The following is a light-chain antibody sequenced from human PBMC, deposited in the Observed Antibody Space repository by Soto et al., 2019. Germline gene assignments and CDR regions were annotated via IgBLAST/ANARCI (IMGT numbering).Light chain of an antibody. CDR3: QQYNNWPIT. J-gene: IGKJ1*01. V-gene: IGKV3-11*01. Sequence: EIVLTQSPATLSLSPGERATLSCRASQSVSSYLAWYQQKPGQAPRLLIYDASNRATGIPARFSGSGSGTEFTLTISSLQSEDFEIYYCQQYNNWPITFGQGTKVDIK. CDR2: DAS. CDR1: QSVSSY.